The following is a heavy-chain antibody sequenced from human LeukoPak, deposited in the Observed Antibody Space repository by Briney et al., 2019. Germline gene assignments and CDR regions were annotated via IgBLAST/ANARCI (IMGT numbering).Heavy chain of an antibody. CDR2: ISSNTTNT. V-gene: IGHV3-11*05. CDR3: ARGGTPMIIFYYYGMDV. J-gene: IGHJ6*02. CDR1: GFTFRDYY. Sequence: GGSLRLSCVVSGFTFRDYYMSWIRQAPGKGLEWISYISSNTTNTNYADSVKGRFTISRDNAKNSLFLQMNSLRPEDTAMYYCARGGTPMIIFYYYGMDVWGQGTTVTVSS. D-gene: IGHD5-18*01.